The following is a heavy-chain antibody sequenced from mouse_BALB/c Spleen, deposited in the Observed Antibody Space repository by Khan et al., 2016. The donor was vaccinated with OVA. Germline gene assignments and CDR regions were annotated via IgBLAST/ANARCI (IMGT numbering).Heavy chain of an antibody. J-gene: IGHJ4*01. CDR2: ISYSGST. Sequence: EVQLVESGPGLVKPSQSLSLTCTVAGYSITSDYAWNWIRQFPGNKLEWMGYISYSGSTSYNPSLKSRISITRDTSKNQFFLQLNSVTTEDTATNYCASELGRYDAMDYWGQGTSVTVSS. CDR1: GYSITSDYA. D-gene: IGHD4-1*01. V-gene: IGHV3-2*02. CDR3: ASELGRYDAMDY.